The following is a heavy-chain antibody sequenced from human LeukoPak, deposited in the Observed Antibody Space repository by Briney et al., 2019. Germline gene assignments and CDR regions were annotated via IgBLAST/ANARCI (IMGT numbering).Heavy chain of an antibody. CDR3: ARCIAVAGTHYYYYYMDV. J-gene: IGHJ6*03. CDR1: GYTFTSYD. D-gene: IGHD6-19*01. CDR2: ISAYNGNT. Sequence: ASVKVSCKASGYTFTSYDINWARQAPGQGLEWMGWISAYNGNTNYAQKLQGRVTMTTDTSTSTAYMELRSLRSDDTAVYYCARCIAVAGTHYYYYYMDVWGKGTTVSVSS. V-gene: IGHV1-18*01.